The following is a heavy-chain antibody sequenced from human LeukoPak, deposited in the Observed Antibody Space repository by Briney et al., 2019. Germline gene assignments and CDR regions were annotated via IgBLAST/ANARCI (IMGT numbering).Heavy chain of an antibody. CDR3: ARGSYDSSGPV. V-gene: IGHV4-59*02. CDR2: IYYSGST. CDR1: GGSVNSYY. Sequence: SETLSLTCSVSGGSVNSYYWSWIRQPPGKGLEWIGYIYYSGSTNYNPSLKSRVTISVDTSKNQFSLKLSSVTAADTAVYYCARGSYDSSGPVWGQGTLVTVSS. D-gene: IGHD3-22*01. J-gene: IGHJ4*02.